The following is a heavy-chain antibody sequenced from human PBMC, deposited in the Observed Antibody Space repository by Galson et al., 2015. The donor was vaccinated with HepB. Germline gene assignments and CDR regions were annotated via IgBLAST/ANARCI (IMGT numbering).Heavy chain of an antibody. CDR1: AFTFSSYA. J-gene: IGHJ4*02. Sequence: SLRLSCAASAFTFSSYAMAWVRQAPGKGLEWVSGTSGSGDTTYYADSVKARFTVSRDNSQNTLYLQMNSLRVEDTAEYYCAKARGYCSSSSCPYYLDSWGQGTLVTVSS. D-gene: IGHD2-2*01. CDR3: AKARGYCSSSSCPYYLDS. V-gene: IGHV3-23*01. CDR2: TSGSGDTT.